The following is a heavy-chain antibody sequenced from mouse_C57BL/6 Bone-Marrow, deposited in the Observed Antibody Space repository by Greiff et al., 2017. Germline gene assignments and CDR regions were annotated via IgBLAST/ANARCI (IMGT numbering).Heavy chain of an antibody. J-gene: IGHJ4*01. CDR1: GYTFTSYW. Sequence: QVQLQQPGAELVKPGASVKLSCKASGYTFTSYWMHWVKQRPGQSLEWIGMIHPNSGSTNYNEKFKSKATLTVDKSSSTAYMQLSSLTSEDSAVYYCASFRFLITTVDYAMDYWGQGTSVTVSS. V-gene: IGHV1-64*01. CDR3: ASFRFLITTVDYAMDY. CDR2: IHPNSGST. D-gene: IGHD1-1*01.